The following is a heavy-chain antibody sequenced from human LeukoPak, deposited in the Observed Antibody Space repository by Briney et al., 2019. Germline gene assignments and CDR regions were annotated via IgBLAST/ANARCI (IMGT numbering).Heavy chain of an antibody. V-gene: IGHV3-7*01. Sequence: GGSMRLSCAASGFTFSTYWMNWYRQAPGKGLEWVGNINQDASEINYVDSVRGRFTISRDNAKNSLHLQMNSLRAEDTAVYYCATDRDNSDWQKRFDSWGQGTLVTVSS. CDR3: ATDRDNSDWQKRFDS. CDR2: INQDASEI. D-gene: IGHD2-21*02. J-gene: IGHJ4*02. CDR1: GFTFSTYW.